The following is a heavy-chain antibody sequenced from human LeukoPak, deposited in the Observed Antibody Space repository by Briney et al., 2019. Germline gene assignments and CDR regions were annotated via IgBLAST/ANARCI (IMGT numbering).Heavy chain of an antibody. V-gene: IGHV1-69*04. CDR1: GYTFTGHY. D-gene: IGHD3-22*01. J-gene: IGHJ6*02. CDR3: ARAGRYYYDSSGPPTGGMDV. Sequence: SVKVSRKASGYTFTGHYMHWVRQAPGQGLEWMGRIIPILGIANYAQKFQGRVTITADKSTSTAYMELSSLRSEDTAVYYCARAGRYYYDSSGPPTGGMDVWGQGTTVTVSS. CDR2: IIPILGIA.